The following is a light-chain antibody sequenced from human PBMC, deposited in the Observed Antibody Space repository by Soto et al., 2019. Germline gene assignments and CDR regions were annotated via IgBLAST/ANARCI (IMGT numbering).Light chain of an antibody. Sequence: DLPMTQSPSTLSASVGDRVTITCRASQSISSWLAWYQQKPGKVPKLLIYDVSSLKSGVPSRFSGSGSGTEFTLTINSLQPDDFATYYCQQYSSYMYTFGQGTKLEIK. CDR2: DVS. J-gene: IGKJ2*01. V-gene: IGKV1-5*01. CDR3: QQYSSYMYT. CDR1: QSISSW.